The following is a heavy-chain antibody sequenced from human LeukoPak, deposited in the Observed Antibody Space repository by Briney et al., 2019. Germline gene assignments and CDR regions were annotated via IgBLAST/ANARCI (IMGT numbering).Heavy chain of an antibody. Sequence: SETLSLTCSVSGGSMRNSTFYWGWVRQPPGKGLEWIGTIYYSGTTYYNPSLKSRITISVDTSKNRFSLNLNSVTAADTAMYYCARVNTVVRGLIMGFYYYYMDVWGKGTTVTVPS. CDR2: IYYSGTT. V-gene: IGHV4-39*07. J-gene: IGHJ6*03. D-gene: IGHD3-10*01. CDR1: GGSMRNSTFY. CDR3: ARVNTVVRGLIMGFYYYYMDV.